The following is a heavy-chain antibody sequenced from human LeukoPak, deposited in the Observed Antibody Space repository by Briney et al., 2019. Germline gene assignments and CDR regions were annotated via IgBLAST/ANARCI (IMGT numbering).Heavy chain of an antibody. V-gene: IGHV4-4*07. J-gene: IGHJ5*02. CDR3: AKGVADIVVVPAAKGGWFDP. D-gene: IGHD2-2*01. CDR1: GGSISSYY. CDR2: IYTSGST. Sequence: SETLSLTCTVSGGSISSYYWSWIRQPPGKGLEWIGRIYTSGSTNYNPSLKSRVTMSVDTSKNQFSLKLSSVTAAATAVYYCAKGVADIVVVPAAKGGWFDPWGQGTLVTVSS.